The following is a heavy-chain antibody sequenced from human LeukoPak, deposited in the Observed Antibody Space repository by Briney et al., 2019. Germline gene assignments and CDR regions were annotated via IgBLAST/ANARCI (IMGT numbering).Heavy chain of an antibody. CDR1: GFTFDDYA. D-gene: IGHD4-23*01. CDR3: AKDRTNYGGNSGNWFDP. Sequence: GGSLGLSCAASGFTFDDYAMHWVRQAPGKGLEWVSLISGDGGSTYYAGSVKGRFTISRDNSKNSLYLQMNSLRTEDTALYYCAKDRTNYGGNSGNWFDPWGQGTLVTVSS. J-gene: IGHJ5*02. V-gene: IGHV3-43*02. CDR2: ISGDGGST.